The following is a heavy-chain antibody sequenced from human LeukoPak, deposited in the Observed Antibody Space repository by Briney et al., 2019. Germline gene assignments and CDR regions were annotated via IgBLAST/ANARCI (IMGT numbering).Heavy chain of an antibody. Sequence: GGSLRLSCAASGFTFSSYAMSWVRQAPGKGLEWVSAISGSGGSTYYADSVKGRFTISGDNSKNTLYLQMNSLRAEDTAVYYCAKDKGKQQLPLVDSPCLDYWGQGTLVTVSS. D-gene: IGHD6-13*01. CDR3: AKDKGKQQLPLVDSPCLDY. J-gene: IGHJ4*02. CDR2: ISGSGGST. V-gene: IGHV3-23*01. CDR1: GFTFSSYA.